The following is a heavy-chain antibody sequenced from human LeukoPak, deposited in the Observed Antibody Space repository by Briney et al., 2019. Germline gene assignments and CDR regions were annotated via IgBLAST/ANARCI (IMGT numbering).Heavy chain of an antibody. CDR2: INPDDEST. J-gene: IGHJ3*02. CDR1: GFTFRKYW. Sequence: GGSLRLSCAASGFTFRKYWLHWVRQAPGKGLVWVSRINPDDESTSYADSVKGRFTVSRDNAKSTLYLQMNSLRAEDTAVYYCLTIVETTIDAFDIWGQGTKVTVSS. D-gene: IGHD4/OR15-4a*01. CDR3: LTIVETTIDAFDI. V-gene: IGHV3-74*01.